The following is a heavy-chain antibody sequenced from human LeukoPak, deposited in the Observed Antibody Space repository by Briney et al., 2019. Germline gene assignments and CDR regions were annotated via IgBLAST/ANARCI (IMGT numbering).Heavy chain of an antibody. Sequence: SETLSLTCTVSGGSISSYYWSWIRQPPGKGLEWIGYIYYSGSTNYNPSLKSRVTVSVDTSKNQFSLKLSSVTAADTAVYYCARGLAAVHYYYYYMDVWGKGTTVTVSS. D-gene: IGHD6-13*01. CDR3: ARGLAAVHYYYYYMDV. V-gene: IGHV4-59*01. J-gene: IGHJ6*03. CDR2: IYYSGST. CDR1: GGSISSYY.